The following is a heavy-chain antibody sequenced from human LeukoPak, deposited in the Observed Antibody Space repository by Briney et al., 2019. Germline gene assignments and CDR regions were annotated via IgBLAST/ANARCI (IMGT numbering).Heavy chain of an antibody. D-gene: IGHD5-12*01. CDR3: AKVAKYYFFEH. CDR1: GFTFTTYW. J-gene: IGHJ4*02. CDR2: INQDGSEK. V-gene: IGHV3-7*01. Sequence: PGGSLRLSCAASGFTFTTYWMSWVRRAPGKGLEWVANINQDGSEKYFVDSVKGRFTISRDNAKNSLYLQMNSLRVEDTAVYYCAKVAKYYFFEHWGQGTPVTASS.